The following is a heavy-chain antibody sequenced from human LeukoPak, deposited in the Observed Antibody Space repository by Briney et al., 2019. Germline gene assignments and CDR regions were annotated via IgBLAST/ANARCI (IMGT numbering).Heavy chain of an antibody. CDR3: ARGDSSGWYLY. CDR1: GYSLTDYY. D-gene: IGHD6-19*01. CDR2: INPDSGGT. V-gene: IGHV1-2*02. J-gene: IGHJ4*02. Sequence: ASVKVSCKASGYSLTDYYIHWVRQAPGQGLEWMGWINPDSGGTNYAQKFQGRVTMTRDTYFSTAYMELSTLQSDDTAVYYCARGDSSGWYLYWGQGTLVTVSS.